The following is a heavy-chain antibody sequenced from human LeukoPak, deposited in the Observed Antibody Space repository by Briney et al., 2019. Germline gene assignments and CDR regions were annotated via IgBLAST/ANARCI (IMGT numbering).Heavy chain of an antibody. CDR1: GFTFSSYG. CDR2: ISGSGGST. J-gene: IGHJ4*02. V-gene: IGHV3-23*01. CDR3: ARNSRYFDWLGPGY. Sequence: GGTLRLSCAASGFTFSSYGMSWVRQAPGKGLEWVSAISGSGGSTYYADSVKGRFTISRDNAKNSLYLQMNNLRDEDTAVYYCARNSRYFDWLGPGYWGQGSLVTVSS. D-gene: IGHD3-9*01.